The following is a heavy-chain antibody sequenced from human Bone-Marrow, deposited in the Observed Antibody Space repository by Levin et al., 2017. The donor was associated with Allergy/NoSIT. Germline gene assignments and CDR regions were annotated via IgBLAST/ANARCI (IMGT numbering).Heavy chain of an antibody. CDR2: ISAYNGNT. J-gene: IGHJ5*02. V-gene: IGHV1-18*01. CDR3: ARGRFVGGYSGYDNWFDP. Sequence: AASVKVSCKASGYTFTSYGISWVRQAPGQGLEWMGWISAYNGNTNYAQKLQGRVTMTTDTSTSTAYMELRSLRSDDTAVYYCARGRFVGGYSGYDNWFDPWGQGTLVTVSS. CDR1: GYTFTSYG. D-gene: IGHD5-12*01.